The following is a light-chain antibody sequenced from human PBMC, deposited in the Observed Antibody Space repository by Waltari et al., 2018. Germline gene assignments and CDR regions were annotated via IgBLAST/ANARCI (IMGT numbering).Light chain of an antibody. CDR3: SSQTLDGLVL. CDR1: GSAAGASES. CDR2: DVT. J-gene: IGLJ2*01. Sequence: QSALTQPASVSGSPGQSITISCSGLGSAAGASESVSWHQHHPDKAPQVIIYDVTHRPSGVSGRFSASKSANTASLTISRLQPEDEADYYCSSQTLDGLVLFGGGTRLTVL. V-gene: IGLV2-14*03.